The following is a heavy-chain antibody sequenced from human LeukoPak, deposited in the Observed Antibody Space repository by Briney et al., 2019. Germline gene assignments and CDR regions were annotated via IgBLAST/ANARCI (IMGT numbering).Heavy chain of an antibody. J-gene: IGHJ4*02. CDR3: AKEWSGVSYGRFAY. V-gene: IGHV3-23*01. Sequence: GGSLRLSCAAFGFTFSNYGMSWIRQAPGKGLEWVSMITETASTTYYASSVEGRFTISRDNSQYTLYLQMNSLRAEDTAVYYCAKEWSGVSYGRFAYWGQGTLVTVSS. CDR1: GFTFSNYG. D-gene: IGHD1-26*01. CDR2: ITETASTT.